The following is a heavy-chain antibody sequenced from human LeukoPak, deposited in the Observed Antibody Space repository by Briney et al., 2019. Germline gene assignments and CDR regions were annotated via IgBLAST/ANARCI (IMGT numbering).Heavy chain of an antibody. CDR2: INNDGSSA. CDR3: ARGYIGPDY. CDR1: GFTPRDYW. D-gene: IGHD1-14*01. Sequence: GGSLRLSCAASGFTPRDYWMHWVRQAPGKGLEWASRINNDGSSATYADSVRGRFTISRDNAKSTLDLQMNSLRAEDTAVYYCARGYIGPDYWGQGTLVTVSS. V-gene: IGHV3-74*03. J-gene: IGHJ4*02.